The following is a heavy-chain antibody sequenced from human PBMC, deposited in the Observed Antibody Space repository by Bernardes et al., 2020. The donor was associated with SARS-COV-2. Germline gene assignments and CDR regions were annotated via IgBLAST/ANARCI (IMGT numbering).Heavy chain of an antibody. V-gene: IGHV3-30-3*01. CDR3: ARPPFVQYYYGSGSYFVGDQPLDY. Sequence: GRSLRVSCAASGFTFSSYAMHWVRQAPGKGLEWVAVISYDGSNKYYSDSVKGRFTISRDNSKNTLYLQMNSLRAEDTAVYYCARPPFVQYYYGSGSYFVGDQPLDYWGQGTLVTVSS. D-gene: IGHD3-10*01. J-gene: IGHJ4*02. CDR2: ISYDGSNK. CDR1: GFTFSSYA.